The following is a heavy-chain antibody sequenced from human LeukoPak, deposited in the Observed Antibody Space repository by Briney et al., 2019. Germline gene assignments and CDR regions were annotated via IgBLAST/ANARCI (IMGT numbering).Heavy chain of an antibody. D-gene: IGHD4-23*01. CDR1: GFTFSGSA. V-gene: IGHV3-73*01. J-gene: IGHJ6*02. CDR3: TRLNGNDGSNYYYYGMDV. CDR2: IRSKTNNYAT. Sequence: PGGSLRLSCAASGFTFSGSAMHWVRQASGKGLEWVGRIRSKTNNYATAYAASVKGRFTISRDDSKNTAYLQMNSLKAEDTAVYYCTRLNGNDGSNYYYYGMDVWGQGTTVTVSS.